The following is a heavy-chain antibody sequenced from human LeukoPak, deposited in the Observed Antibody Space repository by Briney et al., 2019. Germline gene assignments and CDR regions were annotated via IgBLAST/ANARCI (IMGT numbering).Heavy chain of an antibody. CDR2: ISGSGGST. CDR3: AKSPEGLAYYYGMDV. V-gene: IGHV3-23*01. J-gene: IGHJ6*02. CDR1: GFTFSNYA. Sequence: PGGSLRLSCAASGFTFSNYAMNWVRQAPGKGLEWVSTISGSGGSTYYADSVKGRFTVSRDNSKNTLYVQMNSLRAEDTAVYYCAKSPEGLAYYYGMDVWGQGTTVIVSS.